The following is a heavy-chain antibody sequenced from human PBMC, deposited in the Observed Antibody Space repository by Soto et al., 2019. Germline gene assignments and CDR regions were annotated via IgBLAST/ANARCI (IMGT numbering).Heavy chain of an antibody. D-gene: IGHD3-22*01. V-gene: IGHV1-24*01. CDR2: FDPEDGET. CDR3: ATHFNLGYDSSGYYFDY. J-gene: IGHJ4*02. Sequence: ASVKVSCKVSGYTPTELSMHWVRQAPGKGLEGMGGFDPEDGETIYAQKFQGRVTMTEDTSTDTAYMELSSLRSEDTAVYYCATHFNLGYDSSGYYFDYCGQGNLVTVSS. CDR1: GYTPTELS.